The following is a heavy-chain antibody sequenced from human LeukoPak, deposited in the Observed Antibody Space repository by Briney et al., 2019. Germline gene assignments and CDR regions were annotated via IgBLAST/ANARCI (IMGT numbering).Heavy chain of an antibody. CDR2: IYHSGST. CDR3: ARHRYYYDSSGSYYFDY. Sequence: KPSETLSLTCAVSGYSISSGYYWGWIRQPPGKGLEWIGSIYHSGSTYFSPSLKSRVTISVDTSNNQFSLRLRSVTAADTAVYYCARHRYYYDSSGSYYFDYWGQGALVTVPS. CDR1: GYSISSGYY. D-gene: IGHD3-22*01. J-gene: IGHJ4*02. V-gene: IGHV4-38-2*01.